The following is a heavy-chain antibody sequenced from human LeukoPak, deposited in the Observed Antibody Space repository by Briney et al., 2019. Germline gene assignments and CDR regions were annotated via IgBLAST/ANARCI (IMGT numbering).Heavy chain of an antibody. V-gene: IGHV1-69*05. J-gene: IGHJ4*02. CDR3: ARDWWYGDYSIGNN. Sequence: SVKVSCKASGGTFSSYAISWVRQAPGQGLEWMGGIIPIFGTANYAQKFQGRVTITTDESTTTAYMELRSLRSDDTAVYYCARDWWYGDYSIGNNWGQGTLVTVSS. CDR2: IIPIFGTA. CDR1: GGTFSSYA. D-gene: IGHD4-17*01.